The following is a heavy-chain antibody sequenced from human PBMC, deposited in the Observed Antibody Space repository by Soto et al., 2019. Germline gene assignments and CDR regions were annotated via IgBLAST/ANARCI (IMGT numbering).Heavy chain of an antibody. V-gene: IGHV1-69*13. J-gene: IGHJ5*02. CDR1: GGTFSSYA. CDR3: VRERGLYSNTHKTNYWFDP. D-gene: IGHD6-13*01. Sequence: ASVKVSCKASGGTFSSYAISWVRQAPGQGLEWMRGIIPIFGTADYAQKFQGRVTITADDFTSTAYMELSSLRSEDTAVYYCVRERGLYSNTHKTNYWFDPWGQGTLVTVSS. CDR2: IIPIFGTA.